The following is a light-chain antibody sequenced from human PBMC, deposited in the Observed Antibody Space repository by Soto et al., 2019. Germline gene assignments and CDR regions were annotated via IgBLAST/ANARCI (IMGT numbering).Light chain of an antibody. Sequence: EIVFTQSPATLSLSPGERATLSCRASQSVSSYLAWYQQKPGQAPRLLIYEASNRDTGIPARISGSGSGTDFTLTISSLEPEDFAVYYCPQRSNWTTTFGQGTRLEIK. CDR3: PQRSNWTTT. J-gene: IGKJ5*01. V-gene: IGKV3-11*01. CDR1: QSVSSY. CDR2: EAS.